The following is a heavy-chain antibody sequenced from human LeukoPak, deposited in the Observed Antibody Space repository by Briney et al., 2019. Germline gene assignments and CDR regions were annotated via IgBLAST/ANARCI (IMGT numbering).Heavy chain of an antibody. CDR1: GFTFRTYE. Sequence: GGSLRLSCAGSGFTFRTYEMNWVRQAPGKGLEWVSYISSSGSTIYYADSVKGRFTISRDNAKNSLYLQMNSLRAEDTAVYYCARDQPECYYDSSGYSYWGQGTLVTVSS. CDR2: ISSSGSTI. J-gene: IGHJ4*02. V-gene: IGHV3-48*03. D-gene: IGHD3-22*01. CDR3: ARDQPECYYDSSGYSY.